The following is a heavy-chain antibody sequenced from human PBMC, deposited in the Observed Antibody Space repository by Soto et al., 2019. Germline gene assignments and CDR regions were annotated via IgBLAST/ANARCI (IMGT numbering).Heavy chain of an antibody. Sequence: GGSLRLSCAASGFTFSSYAMSWVRQAPGKGLEWVSAISGSGGSTYYADSVKGRFTISRDNSKNTLYLQMNSLRADDTAVYYCAKDRDSSGCSDYWGQGTLVTVSS. CDR1: GFTFSSYA. V-gene: IGHV3-23*01. J-gene: IGHJ4*02. CDR2: ISGSGGST. CDR3: AKDRDSSGCSDY. D-gene: IGHD6-19*01.